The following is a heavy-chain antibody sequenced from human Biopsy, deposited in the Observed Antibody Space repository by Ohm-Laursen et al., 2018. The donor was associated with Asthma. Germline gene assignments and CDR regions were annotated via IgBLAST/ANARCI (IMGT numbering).Heavy chain of an antibody. CDR2: LIPVLGTP. J-gene: IGHJ6*02. CDR3: ARGYSGSDRIVYYYSGLEV. Sequence: VSSVKVSCKASGGTFSSNSINWVRQAPGQGLEWMGGLIPVLGTPDHAQMFEGRVTITADESTSTAYMELSSLSSEDTAVYYCARGYSGSDRIVYYYSGLEVWGQGTTVTVSS. V-gene: IGHV1-69*01. D-gene: IGHD5-12*01. CDR1: GGTFSSNS.